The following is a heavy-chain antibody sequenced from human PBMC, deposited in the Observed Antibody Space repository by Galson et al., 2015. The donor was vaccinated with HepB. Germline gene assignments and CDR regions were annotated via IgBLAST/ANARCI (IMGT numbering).Heavy chain of an antibody. CDR3: ARASPSYSSGWYLGYAFDI. J-gene: IGHJ3*02. D-gene: IGHD6-19*01. Sequence: SLRLSCAASGFTFSSYDMHWVRQATGKGLEWVSAIGTAGDTYYPGSVKGRFTISRENAKNSLYLQMNSLRAGDTAVYYCARASPSYSSGWYLGYAFDIWGQGNPGHRLL. V-gene: IGHV3-13*01. CDR2: IGTAGDT. CDR1: GFTFSSYD.